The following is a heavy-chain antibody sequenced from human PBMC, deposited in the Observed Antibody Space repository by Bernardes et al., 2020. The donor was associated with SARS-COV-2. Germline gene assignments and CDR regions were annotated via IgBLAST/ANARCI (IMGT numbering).Heavy chain of an antibody. CDR1: GGSISSSSYY. V-gene: IGHV4-39*07. Sequence: SETLSLTFTVSGGSISSSSYYWGWIRQPPGKGLEWIGSIYYSGSTYYNPSLKSRVTISVDTSKNQFSLKQSSVTAADTAVYYCARGPPYYEIFGVVIPLGGDYYYYYMDVWGKGTTVTVSS. D-gene: IGHD3-3*01. CDR2: IYYSGST. CDR3: ARGPPYYEIFGVVIPLGGDYYYYYMDV. J-gene: IGHJ6*03.